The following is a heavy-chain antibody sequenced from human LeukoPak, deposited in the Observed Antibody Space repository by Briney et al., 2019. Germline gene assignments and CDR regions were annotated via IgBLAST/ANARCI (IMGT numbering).Heavy chain of an antibody. CDR1: GFTFSNAW. D-gene: IGHD3-10*01. J-gene: IGHJ4*02. CDR2: IKSKSDGGTT. Sequence: GGSLRLSCAGSGFTFSNAWMSGVRQAPGKGLEWLGRIKSKSDGGTTDYAAPVKGRFIISRDDSKNMAYLQMNSLKIEDSAMYYCSTRGGFGYWGQGTLVTVSS. CDR3: STRGGFGY. V-gene: IGHV3-15*01.